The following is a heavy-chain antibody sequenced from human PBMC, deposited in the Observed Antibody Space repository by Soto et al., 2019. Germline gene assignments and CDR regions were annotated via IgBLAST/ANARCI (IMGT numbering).Heavy chain of an antibody. CDR1: GFTFSSYW. V-gene: IGHV3-74*01. J-gene: IGHJ4*02. Sequence: PGGSLRLSCAASGFTFSSYWMHWVRQAPGKGLVWVSRINSDGSSTSYADSVKGRFTISRDNAKNTLYLQMNSLRAEDTAVYYCAMGYCSSTSCYEWWDFDFWGQGTLVTVSS. D-gene: IGHD2-2*01. CDR3: AMGYCSSTSCYEWWDFDF. CDR2: INSDGSST.